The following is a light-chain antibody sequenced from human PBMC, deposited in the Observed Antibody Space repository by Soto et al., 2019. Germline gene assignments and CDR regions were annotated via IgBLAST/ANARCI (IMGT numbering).Light chain of an antibody. CDR2: DVT. CDR1: SSDVGGYNY. Sequence: QSVLTQPRSVSGSPGQSVAISCAGTSSDVGGYNYVSWYQQHPGKAPKLMIYDVTKRPSGVPDRFSCSKSGNTASLTISGLQAEDEADYYCNSYAGSYTLYVFGTGTKVTVL. J-gene: IGLJ1*01. V-gene: IGLV2-11*01. CDR3: NSYAGSYTLYV.